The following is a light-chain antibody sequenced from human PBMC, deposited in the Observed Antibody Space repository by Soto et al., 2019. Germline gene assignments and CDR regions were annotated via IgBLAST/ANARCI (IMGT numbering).Light chain of an antibody. V-gene: IGLV2-14*01. CDR3: SSHTSINTLV. CDR1: SNDVGSYDY. Sequence: QSVLTQPASVSGSPGQSITISCTGTSNDVGSYDYVSWYQNYPGKAPKLMIYEVTKRPSGVSSRFSGSKSGNTASLTNSGRQAEDGADYYCSSHTSINTLVFGGGTKVTVL. J-gene: IGLJ3*02. CDR2: EVT.